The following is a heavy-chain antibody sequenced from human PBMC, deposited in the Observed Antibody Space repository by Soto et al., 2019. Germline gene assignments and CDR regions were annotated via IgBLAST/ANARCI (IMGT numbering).Heavy chain of an antibody. Sequence: QVQLVQSGADVKKPGSSVKVSCKASGGTFSSTALSWVRQAPGQGLEWMGGIIPKFKLPNYGQRFQGRATSTADESTSTAYMELSSLRSEDTAVYYCPTMAVTAFDFDYWGQGTLVTVSS. CDR3: PTMAVTAFDFDY. J-gene: IGHJ4*02. V-gene: IGHV1-69*12. CDR2: IIPKFKLP. D-gene: IGHD2-21*02. CDR1: GGTFSSTA.